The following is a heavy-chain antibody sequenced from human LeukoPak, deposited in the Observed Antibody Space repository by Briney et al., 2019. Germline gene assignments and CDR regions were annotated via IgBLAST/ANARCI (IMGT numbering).Heavy chain of an antibody. Sequence: RGSLRLSCAASGFTFSSYWMHWVRQAPGKGLVWVSRINSDGSSTSYADSVKGRFTISRDNAKNTLYLQMNSLRAEDTAVYYCARDHDILTGYPSFDYWGQGTLVTVSS. D-gene: IGHD3-9*01. CDR1: GFTFSSYW. V-gene: IGHV3-74*01. J-gene: IGHJ4*02. CDR3: ARDHDILTGYPSFDY. CDR2: INSDGSST.